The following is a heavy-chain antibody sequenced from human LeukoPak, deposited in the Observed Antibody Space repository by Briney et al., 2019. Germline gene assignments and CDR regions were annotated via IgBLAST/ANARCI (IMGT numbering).Heavy chain of an antibody. Sequence: GGSLRLSCAASGFTFSSYSMNWVRQAPGKGLEWVSAISGSGDNTYYADSVKGRFTISKDNSKNTLYLQMNSLRAEDTAVYYCAHIAAVGPEDYWGQGTLVTVSS. CDR2: ISGSGDNT. CDR3: AHIAAVGPEDY. J-gene: IGHJ4*02. CDR1: GFTFSSYS. V-gene: IGHV3-23*01. D-gene: IGHD6-13*01.